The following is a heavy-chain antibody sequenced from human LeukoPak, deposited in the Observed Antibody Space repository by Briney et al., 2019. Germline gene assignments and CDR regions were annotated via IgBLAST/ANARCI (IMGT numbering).Heavy chain of an antibody. CDR3: ARGPPRIAVAGTVFDY. CDR1: GFTFSNYT. D-gene: IGHD6-19*01. CDR2: IGTASSAI. V-gene: IGHV3-48*02. J-gene: IGHJ4*02. Sequence: GGSLRLSCAASGFTFSNYTMNWVRQAPGKGLEWLSYIGTASSAIYYADSVKGRFTISRDNAKNSLYLPMNSLTDEDTAVYYCARGPPRIAVAGTVFDYWGQGTLVTVSS.